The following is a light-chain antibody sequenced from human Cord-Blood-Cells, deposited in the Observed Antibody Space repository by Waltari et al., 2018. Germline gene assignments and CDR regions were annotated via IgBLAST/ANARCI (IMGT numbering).Light chain of an antibody. CDR2: DVS. V-gene: IGLV2-14*01. J-gene: IGLJ1*01. CDR1: SSDVRGYNY. Sequence: QSALTQPASVSRSPVQSTTISCTGTSSDVRGYNYVSCYQQHPGKAPKLMIYDVSKRPSGLSNRFSGSKSGNTASLTISGLQAEDEANYYCSSYTSSSTFVFGTGTKVTVL. CDR3: SSYTSSSTFV.